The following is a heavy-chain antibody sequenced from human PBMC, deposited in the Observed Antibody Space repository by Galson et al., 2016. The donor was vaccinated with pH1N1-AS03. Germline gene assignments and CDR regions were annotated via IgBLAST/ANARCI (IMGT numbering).Heavy chain of an antibody. J-gene: IGHJ4*02. Sequence: TLSLTCTVSGASITNYYWSWIRQPPGKGLDWIGYIYYSADTNYNPSLKSRVTISVATSRNQFSLRLSSVTAPDTAVYYCARGGYSYHGFDYWGQGSLVTVSS. CDR3: ARGGYSYHGFDY. D-gene: IGHD5-18*01. CDR2: IYYSADT. V-gene: IGHV4-59*01. CDR1: GASITNYY.